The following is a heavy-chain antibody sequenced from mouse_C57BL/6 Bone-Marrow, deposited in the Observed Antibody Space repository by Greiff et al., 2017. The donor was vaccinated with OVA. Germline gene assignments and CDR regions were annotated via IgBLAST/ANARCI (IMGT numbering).Heavy chain of an antibody. Sequence: EVQVVESGGDLVKPGGSLKLSCAASGFTFSSYGMSWVRQTPDKRLEWVATISSGGSYTYYPDSVKGRFTISRDNAKNTLYLQMSSLKSEDTAMYYCARQGWLLTAWFAYWGQGTLVTVSA. CDR2: ISSGGSYT. CDR3: ARQGWLLTAWFAY. D-gene: IGHD2-3*01. V-gene: IGHV5-6*01. J-gene: IGHJ3*01. CDR1: GFTFSSYG.